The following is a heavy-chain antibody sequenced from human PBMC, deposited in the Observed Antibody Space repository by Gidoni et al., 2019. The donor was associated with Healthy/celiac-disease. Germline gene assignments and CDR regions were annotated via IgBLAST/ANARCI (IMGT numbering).Heavy chain of an antibody. CDR2: IWYDGSNK. V-gene: IGHV3-33*08. D-gene: IGHD3-10*01. CDR1: GFTFSSYG. Sequence: QVQLVESGGGVVQPGRSLRLSCAASGFTFSSYGMHWVRQAPGKGLEWVAVIWYDGSNKYYADSVKGRFTISRDNSKNTLYLQMNSLRAEDTAVYYCAREGAFGEYYYYYYMDVWGKGTTVTVSS. J-gene: IGHJ6*03. CDR3: AREGAFGEYYYYYYMDV.